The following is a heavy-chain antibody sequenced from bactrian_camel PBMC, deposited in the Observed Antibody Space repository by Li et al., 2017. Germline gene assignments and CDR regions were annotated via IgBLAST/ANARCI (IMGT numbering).Heavy chain of an antibody. CDR1: GYTYSGHC. J-gene: IGHJ4*01. Sequence: HVQLVESGGGSVQAGGSLRLSCAFSGYTYSGHCMGWFRQAPGKEREGVAIIGSSGSTGCADSVKGRFTISSAGNTLFLQMNSLRPEDTAVYYCAAEETGGYSECPSKWESNYWGQGTQVTVS. D-gene: IGHD2*01. CDR2: IGSSGST. CDR3: AAEETGGYSECPSKWESNY. V-gene: IGHV3S55*01.